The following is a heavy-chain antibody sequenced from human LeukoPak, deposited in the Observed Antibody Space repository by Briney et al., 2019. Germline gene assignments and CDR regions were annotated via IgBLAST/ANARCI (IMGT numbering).Heavy chain of an antibody. CDR2: ISSSSSYI. V-gene: IGHV3-21*01. D-gene: IGHD6-13*01. Sequence: PGGSLRLSCAASGFTFSSYSMNWVRQAPGKGLEWVSSISSSSSYIYYADSVKGRFTISRDNAKNSLYLQMNSLRAEDTAVYYCARDEYSSSWYSVALYDAFDIWGQGTMVTVSS. CDR3: ARDEYSSSWYSVALYDAFDI. CDR1: GFTFSSYS. J-gene: IGHJ3*02.